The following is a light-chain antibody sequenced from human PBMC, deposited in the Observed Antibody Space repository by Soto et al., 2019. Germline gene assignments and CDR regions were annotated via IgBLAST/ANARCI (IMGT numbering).Light chain of an antibody. V-gene: IGKV1-39*01. Sequence: DIQMTQSPSSLSASVGDRVTITCLASQSISSYLNSYQQKPGKAPKLLIYAASSLQSGVPSRFSGSGSGTDFTLTISSLQPEDFATYYCQQSYSTLTWTFGQGTKVDIK. CDR3: QQSYSTLTWT. CDR2: AAS. CDR1: QSISSY. J-gene: IGKJ1*01.